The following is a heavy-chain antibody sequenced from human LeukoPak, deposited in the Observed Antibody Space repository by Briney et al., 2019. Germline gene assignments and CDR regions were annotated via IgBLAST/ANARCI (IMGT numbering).Heavy chain of an antibody. CDR2: ISSSSSYI. CDR1: GFTFSSYS. D-gene: IGHD5-18*01. J-gene: IGHJ4*02. Sequence: PGGSLRLSCAASGFTFSSYSMNWVRQAPGKGLEWVSSISSSSSYIYYADSVKGRFTIYRDNDKNSLYLQMNSLRAEDTAVYYCARGENNYGYYYFDYWGQGTLVTVSS. CDR3: ARGENNYGYYYFDY. V-gene: IGHV3-21*01.